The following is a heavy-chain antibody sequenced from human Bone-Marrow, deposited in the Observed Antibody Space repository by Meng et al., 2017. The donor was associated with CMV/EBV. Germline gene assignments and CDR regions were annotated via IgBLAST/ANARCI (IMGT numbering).Heavy chain of an antibody. CDR1: GFTFDDYA. CDR3: AKWGSGLDY. D-gene: IGHD6-19*01. V-gene: IGHV3-23*01. Sequence: GESLKISCAASGFTFDDYAMHWVRQAPGKGLEWVSTISGSGGSTYYADTVKGRFTISRDNSKNTLYLQMNSLRAEDTAIYYCAKWGSGLDYWGQGTLATVSS. CDR2: ISGSGGST. J-gene: IGHJ4*02.